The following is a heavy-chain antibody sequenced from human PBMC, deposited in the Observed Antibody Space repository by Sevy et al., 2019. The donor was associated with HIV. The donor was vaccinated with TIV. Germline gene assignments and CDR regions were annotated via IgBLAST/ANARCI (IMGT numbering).Heavy chain of an antibody. Sequence: GGSLRLSCAASGFTFSSYSMNWVRQAPGKGLEWVSSISGSSTYIYYADSVKGRFTISRDNAKNSLYLHMNSLKAEDTAVYYCASGEYSRSLSEYFQHWGQGTLVTVSS. D-gene: IGHD6-6*01. J-gene: IGHJ1*01. CDR1: GFTFSSYS. V-gene: IGHV3-21*01. CDR3: ASGEYSRSLSEYFQH. CDR2: ISGSSTYI.